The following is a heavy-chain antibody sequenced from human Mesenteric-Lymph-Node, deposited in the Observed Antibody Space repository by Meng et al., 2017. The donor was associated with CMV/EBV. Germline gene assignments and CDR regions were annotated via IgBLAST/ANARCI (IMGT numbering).Heavy chain of an antibody. CDR3: ATSRTFDY. CDR1: GFTFSSYW. V-gene: IGHV3-7*01. CDR2: IKQDGSEE. J-gene: IGHJ4*02. Sequence: GESLKISCAASGFTFSSYWMSWVRQAPGKGLEWVANIKQDGSEEYYVDSVKGRFTISRDNAKNSLYLQMNSLRAEDTAVYYCATSRTFDYWGQGTLVTVSS.